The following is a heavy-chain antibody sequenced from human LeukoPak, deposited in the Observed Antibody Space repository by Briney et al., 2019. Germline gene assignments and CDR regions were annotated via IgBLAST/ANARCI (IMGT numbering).Heavy chain of an antibody. J-gene: IGHJ4*02. Sequence: PGGSLRLSCAASGFTFSSYAMTWVRQAPGKGLEWVGRIKSKTDGGTTDYAAPVKGRFTISRDDSKNTLYLQINSLKTEDTAVYYCTTAFTYYYDSSGYYYDYWGQGTLVTVSS. D-gene: IGHD3-22*01. CDR1: GFTFSSYA. CDR2: IKSKTDGGTT. V-gene: IGHV3-15*01. CDR3: TTAFTYYYDSSGYYYDY.